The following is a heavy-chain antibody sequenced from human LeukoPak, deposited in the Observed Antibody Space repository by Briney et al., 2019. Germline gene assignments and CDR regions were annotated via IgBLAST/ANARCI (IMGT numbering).Heavy chain of an antibody. CDR1: GFTFSSNW. CDR3: VRDLGGRSGH. CDR2: INEDGSTT. V-gene: IGHV3-74*01. Sequence: GGSLRLSCAASGFTFSSNWMHWVRQAPGEGLVWVSRINEDGSTTNYADSVKGRFTISRDNAKNTLYLQMNSLRAEDTAVYYCVRDLGGRSGHWGQGTLVTVSS. J-gene: IGHJ4*02. D-gene: IGHD1-26*01.